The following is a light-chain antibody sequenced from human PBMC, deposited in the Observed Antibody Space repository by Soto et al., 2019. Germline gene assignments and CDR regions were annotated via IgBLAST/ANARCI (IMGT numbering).Light chain of an antibody. CDR3: VLYMGSGIWV. Sequence: QTVVTQEPSFSVSPGGTVTLTCGLSSGSVSTSYYPSWYQQTPGQAPRTLIYSTNTRSSGVPDRFSGSILGNKAALTITWAQAYDESDYSCVLYMGSGIWVFGGGTKLTVL. CDR2: STN. V-gene: IGLV8-61*01. J-gene: IGLJ3*02. CDR1: SGSVSTSYY.